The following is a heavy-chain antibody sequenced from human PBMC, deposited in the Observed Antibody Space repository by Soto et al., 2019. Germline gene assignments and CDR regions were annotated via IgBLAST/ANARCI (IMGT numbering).Heavy chain of an antibody. CDR1: GYTFTSYG. V-gene: IGHV1-18*01. Sequence: QVKLVQSGAEVKKPGSSVKVSGKASGYTFTSYGISWVRQAPVQVLEWMGWISAYNGNTNYAQELQGRVTMTTETSTSTAYMELSSLRSDDTAVYYCERNIVGAVRVDDYWGQGTLVTVSS. CDR2: ISAYNGNT. D-gene: IGHD1-26*01. J-gene: IGHJ4*02. CDR3: ERNIVGAVRVDDY.